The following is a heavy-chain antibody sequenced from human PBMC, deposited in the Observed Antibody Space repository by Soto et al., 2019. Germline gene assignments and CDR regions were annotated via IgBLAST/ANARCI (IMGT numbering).Heavy chain of an antibody. CDR3: ASPRQGNYDFLSGYYALDY. J-gene: IGHJ4*02. V-gene: IGHV4-39*01. CDR2: FYYTGGT. Sequence: ESLSLTCTVPGASISSSRSYWGWFRQPPGKGLEWIVSFYYTGGTYSTYYNPSLKSRVTISVDTSKSQFSLNLRSVTAADTAVYYCASPRQGNYDFLSGYYALDYWGQGTLVTVSS. CDR1: GASISSSRSY. D-gene: IGHD3-3*01.